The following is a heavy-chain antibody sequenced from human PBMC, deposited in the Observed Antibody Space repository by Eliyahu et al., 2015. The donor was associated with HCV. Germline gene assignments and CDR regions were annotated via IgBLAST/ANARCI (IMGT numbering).Heavy chain of an antibody. V-gene: IGHV4-34*01. D-gene: IGHD6-13*01. Sequence: QVQLQQWGAGLLKPSETLSLTCAVYGGSFSGYYWSWIRQPPGKGLEWIGEINHSGSTNYNPSLKSRVTISVDTSKNQFSLKLSSVTAADTAVYYCARGLSGSSWYGVLRWFDPWGQGTLVTVSS. CDR2: INHSGST. CDR1: GGSFSGYY. J-gene: IGHJ5*02. CDR3: ARGLSGSSWYGVLRWFDP.